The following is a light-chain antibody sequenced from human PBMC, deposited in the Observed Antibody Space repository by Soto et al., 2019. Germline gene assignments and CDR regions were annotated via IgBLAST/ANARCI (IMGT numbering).Light chain of an antibody. CDR3: SSYTSSSTLL. V-gene: IGLV2-14*01. J-gene: IGLJ1*01. CDR2: EVI. Sequence: QSALTQPASVSGSPGQSITISCTGTSSDVGGYKYVSWYQQHPGKAHKLMIYEVINRPSGVSNRFSGSKSDNTASLTISGLQAEDEADYYCSSYTSSSTLLFGTGTKLTVL. CDR1: SSDVGGYKY.